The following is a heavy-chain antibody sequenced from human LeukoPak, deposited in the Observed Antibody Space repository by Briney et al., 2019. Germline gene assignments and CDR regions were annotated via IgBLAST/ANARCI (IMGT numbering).Heavy chain of an antibody. CDR2: IYYSGST. D-gene: IGHD3-3*01. CDR3: ARIHYDFWSGYYSWFDP. V-gene: IGHV4-30-4*08. Sequence: SQTLSLTCTVSGGSISSGDYYWRWIRQPPGKGLEWIGYIYYSGSTYYNPSLKSRVTISVDTSKNQFSLKLSSVTAADTAVYYCARIHYDFWSGYYSWFDPWGQGTLVTVSS. CDR1: GGSISSGDYY. J-gene: IGHJ5*02.